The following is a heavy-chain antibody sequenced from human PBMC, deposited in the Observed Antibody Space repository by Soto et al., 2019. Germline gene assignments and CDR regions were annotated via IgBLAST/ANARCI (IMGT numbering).Heavy chain of an antibody. CDR1: GYTFTSYG. CDR2: ISAYNGNT. J-gene: IGHJ4*02. V-gene: IGHV1-18*04. CDR3: ARGGATTYYDFWSGPDY. D-gene: IGHD3-3*01. Sequence: ASVKVSCKASGYTFTSYGISWVRQAPGQGLEWMGWISAYNGNTNYAQKLQGRVTMTTDTSTSTAYMELRSLRSDDTAVYYCARGGATTYYDFWSGPDYWGQGTLVTVST.